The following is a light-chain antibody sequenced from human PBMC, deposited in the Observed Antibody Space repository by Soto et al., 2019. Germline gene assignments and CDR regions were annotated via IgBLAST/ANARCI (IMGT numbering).Light chain of an antibody. Sequence: DIQMTQSPSTLSASVGDRVTITCRASQSLSTRLAWYQHKPGKAPKLLIYDASSLESGVPSRFSGSGSGTEFTLTISSLQPDEFATYYCQQYNSYWTFGQGTKVDIK. CDR2: DAS. V-gene: IGKV1-5*01. J-gene: IGKJ1*01. CDR3: QQYNSYWT. CDR1: QSLSTR.